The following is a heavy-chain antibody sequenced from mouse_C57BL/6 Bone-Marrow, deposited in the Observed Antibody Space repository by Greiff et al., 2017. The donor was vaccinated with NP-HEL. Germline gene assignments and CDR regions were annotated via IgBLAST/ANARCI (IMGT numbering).Heavy chain of an antibody. CDR3: AREGYYDYDGTKWYFDV. D-gene: IGHD2-4*01. V-gene: IGHV1-64*01. CDR1: GYTFTSYW. J-gene: IGHJ1*03. CDR2: IHPNSGST. Sequence: VQLQQSGAELVKPGASVKLSCKASGYTFTSYWMHWVKQRPGQGLEWIGMIHPNSGSTNYNEKFKSKATLTVDKSSSTAYMQLSSLTSEDSAVYYCAREGYYDYDGTKWYFDVWGTGTTVTVSS.